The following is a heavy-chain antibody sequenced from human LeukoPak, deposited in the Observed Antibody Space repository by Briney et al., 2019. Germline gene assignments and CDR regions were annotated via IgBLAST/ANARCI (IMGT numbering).Heavy chain of an antibody. CDR3: ARGPYAYTSSATLGSYNWFDP. V-gene: IGHV5-51*01. D-gene: IGHD2-2*02. J-gene: IGHJ5*02. CDR2: IYPGDSHT. CDR1: GYSYPNYW. Sequence: GESLKISCKGSGYSYPNYWIGWVRQMPGKGLEWMGIIYPGDSHTRYSPSFQDQVTISVDKSISTAYLQWSSLKASDTAMYYCARGPYAYTSSATLGSYNWFDPWGQGSLVTVSS.